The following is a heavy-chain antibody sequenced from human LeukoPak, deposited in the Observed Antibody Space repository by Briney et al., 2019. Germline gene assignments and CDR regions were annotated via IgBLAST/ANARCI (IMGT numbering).Heavy chain of an antibody. CDR3: AKGRYYDDSSGYYRFDY. Sequence: PGRSLRLSCAASGFTFSSYGMHWVRQAPGKGLEWVAVISYDGSNKYYAASVKGRFTISRDNSKNTLYLQMNSLRAEDTAVYYCAKGRYYDDSSGYYRFDYWGQGTLVTVSS. V-gene: IGHV3-30*18. J-gene: IGHJ4*02. D-gene: IGHD3-22*01. CDR2: ISYDGSNK. CDR1: GFTFSSYG.